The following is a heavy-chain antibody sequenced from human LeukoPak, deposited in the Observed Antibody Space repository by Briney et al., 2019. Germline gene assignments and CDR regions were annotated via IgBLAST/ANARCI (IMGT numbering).Heavy chain of an antibody. CDR2: ISYDGSNK. V-gene: IGHV3-30-3*01. CDR1: GFTFSSYS. Sequence: GGSLRLSCAASGFTFSSYSMHWVRQAPGKGLEWVAVISYDGSNKYYADSVKGRLTISRDNSKNTLYLQMNSLRAEDTAVYYCARDPSRFGELSLDYWGQGTLVTVSS. J-gene: IGHJ4*02. D-gene: IGHD3-10*01. CDR3: ARDPSRFGELSLDY.